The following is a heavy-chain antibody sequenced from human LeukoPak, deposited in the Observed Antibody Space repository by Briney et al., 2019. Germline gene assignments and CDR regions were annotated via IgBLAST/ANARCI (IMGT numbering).Heavy chain of an antibody. CDR1: GFTFSSYG. Sequence: GGSLRLSCAASGFTFSSYGMHWVRQAPGKGLEWVAVISYDGSNKYYADSVKGRFTISRDNSKNTLYLQMNSLRAEDTAEYYCAKDCGLAAALDYWGQGTLVTVSS. J-gene: IGHJ4*02. CDR2: ISYDGSNK. CDR3: AKDCGLAAALDY. V-gene: IGHV3-30*18. D-gene: IGHD6-13*01.